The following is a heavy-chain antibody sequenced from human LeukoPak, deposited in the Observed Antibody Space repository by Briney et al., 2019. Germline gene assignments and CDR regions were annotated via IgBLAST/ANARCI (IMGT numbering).Heavy chain of an antibody. D-gene: IGHD6-19*01. CDR1: GFTFSTYA. CDR3: AKGNGGWAFDY. CDR2: ITGSGDGT. Sequence: GGSLRLSCAASGFTFSTYAMTWVRQAPGKGLEWVSSITGSGDGTSAADSVTGRFSISRDNSKNTLYLQMNSLRAEDTAVYYCAKGNGGWAFDYWGQGTLVTVSS. V-gene: IGHV3-23*01. J-gene: IGHJ4*02.